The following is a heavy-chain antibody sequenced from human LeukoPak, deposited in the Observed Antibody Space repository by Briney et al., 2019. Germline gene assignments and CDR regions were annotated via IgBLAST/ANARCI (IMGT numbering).Heavy chain of an antibody. CDR1: GGSFSGYY. V-gene: IGHV4-34*01. Sequence: SETLSLTCAVYGGSFSGYYWSWIRQPPGKGLEWIGEINHSGSTNYNPSLKSRVTISVDTSKNQFSLKLSSVTAADTAVYYCARVVGDLRRLDYWGQGTLVTVSS. D-gene: IGHD3-16*01. CDR2: INHSGST. CDR3: ARVVGDLRRLDY. J-gene: IGHJ4*02.